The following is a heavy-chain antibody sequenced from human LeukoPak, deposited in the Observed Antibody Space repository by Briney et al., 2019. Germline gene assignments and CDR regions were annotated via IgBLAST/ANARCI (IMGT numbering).Heavy chain of an antibody. CDR2: IYSAGNT. V-gene: IGHV3-23*03. Sequence: GGSLRLSCAASGFTFSSYAMSWVRQAPGKGLEWVSVIYSAGNTYYADAVKGRFTVSKENSKNTVYLQMNSLRAADTAVYYCASYYCSSGSCYFDYWGQGTLVTVAS. CDR1: GFTFSSYA. CDR3: ASYYCSSGSCYFDY. J-gene: IGHJ4*02. D-gene: IGHD2-15*01.